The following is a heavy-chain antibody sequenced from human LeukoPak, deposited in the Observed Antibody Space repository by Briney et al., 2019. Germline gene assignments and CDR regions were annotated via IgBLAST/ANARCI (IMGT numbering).Heavy chain of an antibody. J-gene: IGHJ4*02. D-gene: IGHD6-19*01. CDR2: ISGSGDTT. CDR3: AKSTVYSSAVY. V-gene: IGHV3-23*01. CDR1: GFTFSTHA. Sequence: GGSLRLSCGASGFTFSTHAMSWVRQAPGKGLEWVSSISGSGDTTDYADSVKGRFTISRDSSKNTLYLQMNSLRAEDTAVYYCAKSTVYSSAVYWGQGTLVTVSS.